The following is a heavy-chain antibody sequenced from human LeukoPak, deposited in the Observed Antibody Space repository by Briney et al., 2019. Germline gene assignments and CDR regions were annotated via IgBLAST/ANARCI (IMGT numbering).Heavy chain of an antibody. CDR3: AKERRYTDFDLDS. D-gene: IGHD5-12*01. CDR1: AFTFSDYG. V-gene: IGHV3-23*01. CDR2: ISPRGHSI. J-gene: IGHJ4*02. Sequence: GGSLRLSCAASAFTFSDYGMNWVRQAPGKGLEWVPAISPRGHSISYADSVKGRFTISRDNSRNTLYLQMNNLRAEDTAVYYCAKERRYTDFDLDSWGQGILVTVSS.